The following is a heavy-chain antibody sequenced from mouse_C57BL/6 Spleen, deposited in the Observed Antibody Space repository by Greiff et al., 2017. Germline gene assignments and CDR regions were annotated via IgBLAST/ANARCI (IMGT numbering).Heavy chain of an antibody. V-gene: IGHV2-9-1*01. D-gene: IGHD2-1*01. J-gene: IGHJ4*01. CDR2: IWTGGGK. CDR3: AINPEGNYDVGYYAMDY. CDR1: GFSLTSYA. Sequence: VKLQESGPGLVAPSQSLSITCTVSGFSLTSYAISWVRQPPGKGLEWLGVIWTGGGKKYNLDPKSRLSMSKENSKSQVCLKMNSLQTDETDRYYCAINPEGNYDVGYYAMDYWGQGTSVTVSA.